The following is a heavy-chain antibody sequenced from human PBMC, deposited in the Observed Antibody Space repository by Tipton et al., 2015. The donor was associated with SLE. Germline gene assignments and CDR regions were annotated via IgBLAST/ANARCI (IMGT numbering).Heavy chain of an antibody. CDR2: ISYDGSNK. V-gene: IGHV3-30*03. J-gene: IGHJ4*02. CDR3: ARGSRSPPTDY. CDR1: GFTFSSYW. Sequence: LRLSCTGSGFTFSSYWKKWVRQAPGKGLEWVAVISYDGSNKYYADSVKGRCTISRDNSKNTLYRQMNSLRAEETAVYYCARGSRSPPTDYWGQGTLATVAS.